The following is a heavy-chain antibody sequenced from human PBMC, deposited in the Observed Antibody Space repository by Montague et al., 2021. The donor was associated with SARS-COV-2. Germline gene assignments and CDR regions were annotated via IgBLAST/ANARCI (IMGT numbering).Heavy chain of an antibody. J-gene: IGHJ4*02. CDR2: IDPSGGRT. D-gene: IGHD3-10*01. CDR3: VKDSVHY. Sequence: SLSLSLAVSGFTFSVYTMSWVRQAPGKGLERVAGIDPSGGRTYYSESVKGRFTIFRDNSKNTLYLQMNSLRSEDAAIYYCVKDSVHYWGQGTLVTVSS. CDR1: GFTFSVYT. V-gene: IGHV3-23*05.